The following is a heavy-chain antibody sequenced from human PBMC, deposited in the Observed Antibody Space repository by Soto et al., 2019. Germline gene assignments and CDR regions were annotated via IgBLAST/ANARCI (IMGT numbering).Heavy chain of an antibody. CDR3: AKGGSAALIAPSGRDNWFDP. Sequence: GGSLRLSCAASEFTFDKYYMTWVRQAPGKGPEWVANIKPDGSEQYYVDSVKGRFTISRDNANNSLYLQMNSLRPEDTAVYYCAKGGSAALIAPSGRDNWFDPWGQGTQVTVSS. CDR2: IKPDGSEQ. J-gene: IGHJ5*02. D-gene: IGHD6-13*01. V-gene: IGHV3-7*03. CDR1: EFTFDKYY.